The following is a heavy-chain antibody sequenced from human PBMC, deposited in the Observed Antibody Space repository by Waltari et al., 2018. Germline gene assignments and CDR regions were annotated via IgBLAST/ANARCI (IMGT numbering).Heavy chain of an antibody. CDR1: GFTFSSYW. CDR2: IKQDGSEK. CDR3: AREEYNWNYGYYYYYMDV. Sequence: EVQLVESGGGLVQPGGSLRLSCAASGFTFSSYWMSWVRQAPGKGLEWVANIKQDGSEKYYVDSVKGRFTISRDNAKNSLYLQMNSLRAEDTAVYYCAREEYNWNYGYYYYYMDVWGKGTTVTISS. J-gene: IGHJ6*03. D-gene: IGHD1-7*01. V-gene: IGHV3-7*01.